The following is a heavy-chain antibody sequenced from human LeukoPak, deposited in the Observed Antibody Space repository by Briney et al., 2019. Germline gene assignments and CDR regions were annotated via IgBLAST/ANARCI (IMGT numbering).Heavy chain of an antibody. CDR3: ASDRSRYCSSTRCSYMDV. Sequence: GGSLRLSCAGSGFTFSNYNMNWVRQTPGKGLEWVSSISSGSSSIYYADSVKGRFTISRDNAKNSLYLQMISLRAEDTAVYYCASDRSRYCSSTRCSYMDVWGKGTTGTVSS. V-gene: IGHV3-21*01. CDR1: GFTFSNYN. CDR2: ISSGSSSI. J-gene: IGHJ6*03. D-gene: IGHD2-2*01.